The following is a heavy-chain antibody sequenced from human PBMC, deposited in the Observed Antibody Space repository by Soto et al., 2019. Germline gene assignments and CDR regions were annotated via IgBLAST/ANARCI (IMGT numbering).Heavy chain of an antibody. V-gene: IGHV3-30*18. Sequence: QVQMVESGGGVVQPGRSLRLSCAASGFSFSTYGMHWVRQAPGKGLEWLAVISNDGRRTYYADSVKGRLTISRDNSKDTLFIQMNSLRGEDTAIYYCAKVIRADSTSSNFYYYSGMDVWGQGTTVTVSS. CDR2: ISNDGRRT. CDR1: GFSFSTYG. J-gene: IGHJ6*02. CDR3: AKVIRADSTSSNFYYYSGMDV. D-gene: IGHD6-6*01.